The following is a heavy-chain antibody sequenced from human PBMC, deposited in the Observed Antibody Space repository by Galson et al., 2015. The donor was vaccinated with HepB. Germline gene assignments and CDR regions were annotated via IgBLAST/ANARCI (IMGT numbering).Heavy chain of an antibody. CDR1: GGTFSNYA. CDR2: IIPFSGPA. J-gene: IGHJ5*02. D-gene: IGHD2-2*03. Sequence: SVKVSCKASGGTFSNYAISWVRQAPGQGLEWRGVIIPFSGPANYAQNFQGRVTLTADESTSTAYMELSSLRSDDTAVYYCAATRDGYCTSTTCYVAWFDPWGQGTLVT. V-gene: IGHV1-69*13. CDR3: AATRDGYCTSTTCYVAWFDP.